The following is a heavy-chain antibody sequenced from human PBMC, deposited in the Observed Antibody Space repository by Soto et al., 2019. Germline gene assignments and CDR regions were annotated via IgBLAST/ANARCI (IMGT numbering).Heavy chain of an antibody. CDR1: GGSFSGYY. D-gene: IGHD3-3*01. CDR3: ARAPRYYDFWSGYHVRNYYYYGMDV. V-gene: IGHV4-34*01. J-gene: IGHJ6*02. CDR2: INHSGST. Sequence: AETLSLTCAVYGGSFSGYYWSWIRQPPGKGLEWIGEINHSGSTNYNPSLKSRVTISVDTSKNQFSLKLSSVTAADTAVYYCARAPRYYDFWSGYHVRNYYYYGMDVWGQGTTVTVSS.